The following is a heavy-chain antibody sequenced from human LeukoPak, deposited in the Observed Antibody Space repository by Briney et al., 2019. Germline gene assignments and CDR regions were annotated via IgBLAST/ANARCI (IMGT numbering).Heavy chain of an antibody. CDR1: GGSFSGYY. J-gene: IGHJ4*02. CDR2: INHSGST. CDR3: ARGIGWFGELLYRNQIDY. Sequence: SETLSLTCAVYGGSFSGYYWSWIRQPPGKGLEWIGKINHSGSTNYNPSLKSRVTISVDTSKNQFSLKLSSVTAADTAVYYCARGIGWFGELLYRNQIDYWGQGTLVTVSS. D-gene: IGHD3-10*01. V-gene: IGHV4-34*01.